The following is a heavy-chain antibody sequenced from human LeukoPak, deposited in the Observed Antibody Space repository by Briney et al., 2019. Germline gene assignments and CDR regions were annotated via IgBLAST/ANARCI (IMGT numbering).Heavy chain of an antibody. V-gene: IGHV3-30*03. D-gene: IGHD3-22*01. J-gene: IGHJ1*01. CDR1: GFTFSSYG. Sequence: GGSLRLSCAASGFTFSSYGMHWVRQAPGKGLEWVAVISYDGSNKYYADSVKGRFTISRDNSKNTLYLQMNSLRAEDTAVYYCARQGHDSSGYYHDPSWDFQHWGQGTLVTVSS. CDR3: ARQGHDSSGYYHDPSWDFQH. CDR2: ISYDGSNK.